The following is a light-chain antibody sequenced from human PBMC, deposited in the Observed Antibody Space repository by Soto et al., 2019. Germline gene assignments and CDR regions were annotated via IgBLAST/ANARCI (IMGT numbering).Light chain of an antibody. V-gene: IGKV1-9*01. CDR2: AAS. CDR1: QSISSY. J-gene: IGKJ1*01. CDR3: QQLITYPQT. Sequence: DIQMTQSPASLSASVRGRFRITCRASQSISSYLNWYQQKPGKAPKLLIYAASSLQSGVPSRFSGSGSGTEFALAISSLQPEDFATYYCQQLITYPQTFGQGTKVDTK.